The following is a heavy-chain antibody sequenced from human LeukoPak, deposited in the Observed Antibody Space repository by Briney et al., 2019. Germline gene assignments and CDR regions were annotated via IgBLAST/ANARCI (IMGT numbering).Heavy chain of an antibody. CDR1: GYTFTSYY. V-gene: IGHV1-46*01. J-gene: IGHJ4*02. Sequence: VASVKVSCKAPGYTFTSYYMHWVRQAPGQGLEWMGIINPSGGSTSYAQKFQDRVTMTRDMSTSTVYMELSSLRSEDTAVYYCASPGYSSGWPLDYWGQGTLVTVSS. D-gene: IGHD6-19*01. CDR3: ASPGYSSGWPLDY. CDR2: INPSGGST.